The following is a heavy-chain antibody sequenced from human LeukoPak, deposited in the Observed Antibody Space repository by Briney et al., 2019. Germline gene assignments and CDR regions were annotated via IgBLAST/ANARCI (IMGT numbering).Heavy chain of an antibody. CDR3: ARRGNRQPFDY. V-gene: IGHV3-7*01. Sequence: PGGSLRLSCAASGFTLSSYWMSWVRQAPGKGLEWVANIKQDGSEKYYVDSVKGRFTISRDNAKSSLYLQMDSLRAEDTAVYYCARRGNRQPFDYWGQGTLVTVSS. D-gene: IGHD3-16*01. CDR2: IKQDGSEK. J-gene: IGHJ4*02. CDR1: GFTLSSYW.